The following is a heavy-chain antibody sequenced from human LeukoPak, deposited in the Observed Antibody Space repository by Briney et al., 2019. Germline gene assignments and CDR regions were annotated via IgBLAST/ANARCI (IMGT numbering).Heavy chain of an antibody. CDR1: GGSISSYY. Sequence: PSETLSLTCTVSGGSISSYYWSWIRQPPGKGLEWIGYIYYSGSTNYNPSLKSRVTISVGTSKNQFSLKLSSVTAADTAVYYCARVLGYYYGSGSPYYFDYWGQGTLVTVSS. J-gene: IGHJ4*02. D-gene: IGHD3-10*01. V-gene: IGHV4-59*08. CDR2: IYYSGST. CDR3: ARVLGYYYGSGSPYYFDY.